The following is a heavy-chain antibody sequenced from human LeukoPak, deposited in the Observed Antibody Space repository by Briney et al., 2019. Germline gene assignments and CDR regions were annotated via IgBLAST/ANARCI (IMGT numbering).Heavy chain of an antibody. V-gene: IGHV4-59*08. D-gene: IGHD2-2*02. Sequence: SETLSLTCTVSGGSISSYYGSWIRQPPGKGLEWIGYIYYSGSTNYNPSLKSRVTISVDTSKNQFSLKLSSVTAADTAVYYCARHCSSTSCYNQPDYWGQGTLVTVSS. CDR1: GGSISSYY. CDR3: ARHCSSTSCYNQPDY. CDR2: IYYSGST. J-gene: IGHJ4*02.